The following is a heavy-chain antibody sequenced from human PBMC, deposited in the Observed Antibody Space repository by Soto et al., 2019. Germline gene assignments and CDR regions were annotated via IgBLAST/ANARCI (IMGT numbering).Heavy chain of an antibody. J-gene: IGHJ6*02. D-gene: IGHD3-3*01. CDR3: ARQASTIFGVVKDYYYYYGMDV. Sequence: VKISCKLCVCSFTSYWIGWVRQIPGKGLEWMGIIYPGDSDTRYSPSFQGQVTISADKSISTAYLQWSSLKASDTAMYYWARQASTIFGVVKDYYYYYGMDVWGQGTTVTVSS. CDR2: IYPGDSDT. CDR1: VCSFTSYW. V-gene: IGHV5-51*01.